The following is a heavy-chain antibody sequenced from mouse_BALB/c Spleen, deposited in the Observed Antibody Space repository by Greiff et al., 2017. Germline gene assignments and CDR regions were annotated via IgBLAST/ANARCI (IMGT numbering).Heavy chain of an antibody. CDR2: ILPGSGST. D-gene: IGHD2-10*01. J-gene: IGHJ2*01. Sequence: VQLQQSGAELMKPGASVKISCKATGYTFSSYWIEWVKQRPGHGLEWIGEILPGSGSTNYNEKFKGKATFTADTSSNTAYMQLSSLTSEDSAVYYCARGAYYGNYGYFDYWGQGTTLTVSS. CDR1: GYTFSSYW. CDR3: ARGAYYGNYGYFDY. V-gene: IGHV1-9*01.